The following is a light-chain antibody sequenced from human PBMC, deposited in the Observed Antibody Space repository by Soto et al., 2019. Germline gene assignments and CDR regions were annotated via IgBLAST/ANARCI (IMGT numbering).Light chain of an antibody. CDR3: QSYDSDFVV. CDR2: ENN. CDR1: SGSIANNY. Sequence: NFMLTQPHSVSESPGKTVTISCTRSSGSIANNYVQWYQQRPGSAPTTVIYENNQRLSGVPDRFSGSTDGSSNSASLTISGLQTEDEADDYCQSYDSDFVVFGGGTKVTVL. J-gene: IGLJ2*01. V-gene: IGLV6-57*04.